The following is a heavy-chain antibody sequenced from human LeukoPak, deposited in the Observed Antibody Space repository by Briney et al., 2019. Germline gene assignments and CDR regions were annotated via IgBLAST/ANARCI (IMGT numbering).Heavy chain of an antibody. CDR3: TGLGATAYYYYGMDV. CDR1: GFTFSSYA. J-gene: IGHJ6*02. V-gene: IGHV3-23*01. Sequence: GGSLRLSCAASGFTFSSYAMSWDRQAPGKGLEWVSAISGSGGSTYYADSVKGRFTISRDNSKNTLYLQMNSLRAEDTAVYYCTGLGATAYYYYGMDVWGQGTTVTVSS. D-gene: IGHD1-26*01. CDR2: ISGSGGST.